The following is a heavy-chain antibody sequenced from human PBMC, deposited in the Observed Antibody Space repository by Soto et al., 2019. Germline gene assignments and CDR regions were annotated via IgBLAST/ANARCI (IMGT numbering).Heavy chain of an antibody. Sequence: YETLPLTCTVSRGPTYHSNYNWNWMGRPPGKGLEWIGSIYYSGSSYYNPSLKSRVTISLDTSKHQFSLRLNSVTAADTAVYYGGTNSTTDTLCFDRWRQGTLGTVAS. J-gene: IGHJ5*02. V-gene: IGHV4-39*01. CDR1: RGPTYHSNYN. CDR3: GTNSTTDTLCFDR. D-gene: IGHD1-7*01. CDR2: IYYSGSS.